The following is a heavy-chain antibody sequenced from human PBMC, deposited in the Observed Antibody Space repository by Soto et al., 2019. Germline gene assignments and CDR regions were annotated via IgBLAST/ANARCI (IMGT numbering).Heavy chain of an antibody. J-gene: IGHJ6*02. D-gene: IGHD1-20*01. CDR2: INTGNGNT. CDR1: GYTFTNYA. V-gene: IGHV1-3*04. CDR3: ARDNAGLPKIYDYGMDV. Sequence: QVQLVQSGAEVKKPGASVKVSCKASGYTFTNYAMHWVRQAPGQRLEWMGWINTGNGNTKYSQKFQDRVTITRDTSARAAYMEVSSLRSEDTAVYYWARDNAGLPKIYDYGMDVWGQGTTVTVSS.